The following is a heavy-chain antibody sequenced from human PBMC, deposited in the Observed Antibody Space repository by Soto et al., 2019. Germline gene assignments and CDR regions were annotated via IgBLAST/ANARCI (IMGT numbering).Heavy chain of an antibody. J-gene: IGHJ5*02. CDR3: AREGQPAAGTTPHT. D-gene: IGHD6-13*01. Sequence: XGSLRLSCAASGFNFSSYAMHWVRQAPGKGLEWVAVISYDGGKKYYADSVKGRFTISRDNSQNTLYVEMTSLSAEDTAVYYCAREGQPAAGTTPHTWGQGNLVTVSS. CDR1: GFNFSSYA. CDR2: ISYDGGKK. V-gene: IGHV3-30*04.